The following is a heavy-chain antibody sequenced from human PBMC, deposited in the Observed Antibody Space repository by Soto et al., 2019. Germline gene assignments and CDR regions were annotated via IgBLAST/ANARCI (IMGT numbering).Heavy chain of an antibody. J-gene: IGHJ4*02. CDR3: KRRGIYGLGSYEWLD. CDR2: INYSGTT. CDR1: GVSVSSSSYF. Sequence: PSETLSLTCTVSGVSVSSSSYFWAWLRQPPGKGPEWIGSINYSGTTYYNPSLKSRVTMSVDTSKNQFSLHLSSATAADTALYYCKRRGIYGLGSYEWLDWGQGTQVTVSS. D-gene: IGHD3-10*01. V-gene: IGHV4-39*01.